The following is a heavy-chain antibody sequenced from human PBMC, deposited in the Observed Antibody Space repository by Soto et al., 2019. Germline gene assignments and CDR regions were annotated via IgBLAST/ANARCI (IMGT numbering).Heavy chain of an antibody. J-gene: IGHJ2*01. D-gene: IGHD3-9*01. CDR1: GGSFSGYY. CDR3: ARESHDILTGPPWVWYFDL. CDR2: INDRGSI. Sequence: QVQLQQWGAGPLRPLETLSLTCGVSGGSFSGYYWAWIRQSPGKGLEWIGEINDRGSINYHPFLKSRVSISVPTSKNPYSLNLRSVTAADTAVYYCARESHDILTGPPWVWYFDLWGRGTLVTVSS. V-gene: IGHV4-34*01.